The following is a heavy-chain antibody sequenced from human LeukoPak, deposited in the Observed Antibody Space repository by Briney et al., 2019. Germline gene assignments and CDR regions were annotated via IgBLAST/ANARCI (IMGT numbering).Heavy chain of an antibody. CDR1: GDSISSSGSS. V-gene: IGHV4-30-4*07. J-gene: IGHJ3*02. D-gene: IGHD5-12*01. Sequence: SQTLSLTCAVSGDSISSSGSSWSWIRQPPGKGLEWIGYIWDTEITDYNPSLKSRVTISLDTSKNHFSLKLRSVTAADTALYFCARGLVLATDDAFDIWGQGTLVTVSS. CDR2: IWDTEIT. CDR3: ARGLVLATDDAFDI.